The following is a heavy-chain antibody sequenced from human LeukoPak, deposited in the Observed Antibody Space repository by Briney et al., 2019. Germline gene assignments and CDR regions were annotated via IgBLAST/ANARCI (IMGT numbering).Heavy chain of an antibody. Sequence: SETLSLTCTVSGGSISSGSYYWSWIRQPAGKGLERIGRIYTTGSTNYNPSLKSRVTMSVDTSKNQFSLKLSSVTAADTAVYYCARDAYYYDSSGYYRFDYWGQGTLVTVSS. CDR2: IYTTGST. CDR3: ARDAYYYDSSGYYRFDY. CDR1: GGSISSGSYY. J-gene: IGHJ4*02. D-gene: IGHD3-22*01. V-gene: IGHV4-61*02.